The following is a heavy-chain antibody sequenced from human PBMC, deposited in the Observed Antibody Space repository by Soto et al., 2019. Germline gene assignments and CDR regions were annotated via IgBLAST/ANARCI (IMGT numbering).Heavy chain of an antibody. CDR3: ARDRGLLARLGPLGY. Sequence: QVQLVQSGVEVKKPGASVRVSCKASGYTFTSYGISWVRQAPGQGLEWMGWISAYNGNTYYAQKFQGRVTMTTDTSTSTAYMERRSLRSDDTADYYCARDRGLLARLGPLGYWGQGTLVTVSS. V-gene: IGHV1-18*01. CDR2: ISAYNGNT. D-gene: IGHD3-16*01. J-gene: IGHJ4*02. CDR1: GYTFTSYG.